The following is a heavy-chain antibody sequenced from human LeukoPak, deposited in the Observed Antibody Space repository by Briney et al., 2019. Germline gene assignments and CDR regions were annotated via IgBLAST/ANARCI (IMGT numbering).Heavy chain of an antibody. Sequence: GGSLRLSCAASGFPFSTNDMTWVRQAPGKGLEWVSAISGSASGGTTYGDSVKGRFTISRDNSESTLYLQMNSLRAEDTAVYYCARELGYCSSTSCYQYAFDIWGQGTMVTVSS. CDR2: ISGSASGGT. CDR3: ARELGYCSSTSCYQYAFDI. V-gene: IGHV3-23*01. D-gene: IGHD2-2*01. J-gene: IGHJ3*02. CDR1: GFPFSTND.